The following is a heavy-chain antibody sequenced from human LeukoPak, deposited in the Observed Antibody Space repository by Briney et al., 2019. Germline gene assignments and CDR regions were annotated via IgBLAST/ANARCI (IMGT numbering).Heavy chain of an antibody. J-gene: IGHJ6*03. CDR1: GFTFSSYN. CDR3: ARGPVYYYYMDV. Sequence: GGSLRLSCAASGFTFSSYNMNWVRQAPGQGLVWVSQINSDETSSTYADSVKGRFTISRDNAKNTLYLQMNSLRAEDTAVYYCARGPVYYYYMDVWGKGTTVTVSS. CDR2: INSDETSS. V-gene: IGHV3-74*01.